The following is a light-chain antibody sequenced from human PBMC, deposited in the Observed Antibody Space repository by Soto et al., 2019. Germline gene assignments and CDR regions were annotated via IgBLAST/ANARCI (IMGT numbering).Light chain of an antibody. CDR3: QQYTNYPWT. V-gene: IGKV1-5*01. CDR2: DAS. CDR1: QSVSTW. Sequence: DIQMTQSPSTLSASVGDRVTITCRASQSVSTWLAWYQQKPGKAPNLLIYDASILQRGVPSRFSGSGSGTEFTLTISSLQPDDFATYYCQQYTNYPWTFGQWTKVEIK. J-gene: IGKJ1*01.